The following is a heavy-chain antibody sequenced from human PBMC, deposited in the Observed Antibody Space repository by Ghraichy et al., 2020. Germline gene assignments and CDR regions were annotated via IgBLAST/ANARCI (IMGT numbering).Heavy chain of an antibody. V-gene: IGHV4-59*01. CDR3: ARANSGSYYWVDAFDI. CDR1: GGSISSYY. D-gene: IGHD1-26*01. J-gene: IGHJ3*02. Sequence: SETLSLTCTVSGGSISSYYWSWIRQPPGKGLEWIGYIYYSGNTNYNPSLKSRVTISVDTSKNQFSLKLSSVTAADTAVYYCARANSGSYYWVDAFDIWGQGTMVTVSS. CDR2: IYYSGNT.